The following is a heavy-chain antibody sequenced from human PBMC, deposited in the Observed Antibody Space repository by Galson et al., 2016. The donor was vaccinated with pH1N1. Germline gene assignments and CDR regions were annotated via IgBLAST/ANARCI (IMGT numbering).Heavy chain of an antibody. J-gene: IGHJ6*02. D-gene: IGHD2/OR15-2a*01. Sequence: SETLSLTCAVFGGSLNNYFWIWIRQSPGKRLEWIGEINHSGVINYNPSLKSRVTISVDKSNHQFSLRLSSVTAADTAVYYCARNGVEYKYALDVWGLGTPVTVSS. CDR1: GGSLNNYF. V-gene: IGHV4-34*01. CDR3: ARNGVEYKYALDV. CDR2: INHSGVI.